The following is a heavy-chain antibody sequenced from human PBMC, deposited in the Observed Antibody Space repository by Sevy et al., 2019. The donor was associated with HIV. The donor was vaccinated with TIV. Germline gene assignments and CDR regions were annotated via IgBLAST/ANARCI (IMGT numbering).Heavy chain of an antibody. J-gene: IGHJ5*02. V-gene: IGHV4-38-2*02. D-gene: IGHD1-7*01. CDR1: GYSISSGYY. Sequence: SETLSLTCTVSGYSISSGYYWGWIRQPPGKGLEWIGSIYLSGSTYYNPSLKSRVTISVDTSKNQFSLKLSSVTAADTAVYYCARDEFFEEIDWNYRERFDPWGQGTLVTVSS. CDR3: ARDEFFEEIDWNYRERFDP. CDR2: IYLSGST.